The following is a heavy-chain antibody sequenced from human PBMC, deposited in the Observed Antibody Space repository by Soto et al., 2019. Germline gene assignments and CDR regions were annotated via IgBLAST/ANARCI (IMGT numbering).Heavy chain of an antibody. Sequence: SETLSLTCSVSGGSVSNKTYYWSWIRQPPGKRLEWIGYVYYSGTTNYNPSLKSRVTISVDLSKNQFSLRLSSVTTADSAMYYCVRLPDSSGSYDWGQGTQVTVSS. J-gene: IGHJ4*02. CDR1: GGSVSNKTYY. CDR3: VRLPDSSGSYD. V-gene: IGHV4-61*01. D-gene: IGHD3-22*01. CDR2: VYYSGTT.